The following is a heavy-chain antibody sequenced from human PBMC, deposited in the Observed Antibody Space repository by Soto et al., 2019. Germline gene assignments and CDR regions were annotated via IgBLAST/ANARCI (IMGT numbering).Heavy chain of an antibody. CDR3: ARGYSSSWSGYYYGMDV. J-gene: IGHJ6*02. CDR2: IYHSGST. CDR1: GGSISSGGYS. Sequence: PSETLSLTCAVSGGSISSGGYSWSWIRQPPGKGLEWIGYIYHSGSTYYNPSLKSRVTISVDTSKNQFSLKLSSVTAADTAVYYCARGYSSSWSGYYYGMDVWGQGTTVTVSS. V-gene: IGHV4-30-2*02. D-gene: IGHD6-13*01.